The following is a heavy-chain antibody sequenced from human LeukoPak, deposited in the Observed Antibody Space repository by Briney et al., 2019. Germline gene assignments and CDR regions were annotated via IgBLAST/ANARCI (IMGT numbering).Heavy chain of an antibody. J-gene: IGHJ4*01. D-gene: IGHD3-10*01. CDR1: GYTFTSYG. CDR2: ISPYNGHT. CDR3: ARDRNNYGSGSYPSDY. Sequence: VASLKVSCKASGYTFTSYGISWVRQVPGQGLEWMGWISPYNGHTKYADKLQGRITMTTDTSTSTAYMELRSLRSDDTAVYSCARDRNNYGSGSYPSDYWGQGTLVTVSS. V-gene: IGHV1-18*01.